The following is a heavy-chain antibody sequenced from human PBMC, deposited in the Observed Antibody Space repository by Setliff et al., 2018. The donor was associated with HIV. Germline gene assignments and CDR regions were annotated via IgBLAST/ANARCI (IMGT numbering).Heavy chain of an antibody. Sequence: SVKVSCKASGGTFSSYAISWVRQAPGQGLEWTGGIIPIFGTTKYAQKFQGRVTITTDESTSTAYMELSSLRSEDTAVYYCARAPRDGNNYGYQPYYFDYWGQGTLVTVSS. J-gene: IGHJ4*02. CDR1: GGTFSSYA. V-gene: IGHV1-69*05. CDR2: IIPIFGTT. D-gene: IGHD4-17*01. CDR3: ARAPRDGNNYGYQPYYFDY.